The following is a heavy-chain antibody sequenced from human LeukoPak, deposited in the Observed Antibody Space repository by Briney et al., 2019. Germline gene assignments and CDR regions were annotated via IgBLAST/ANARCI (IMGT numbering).Heavy chain of an antibody. CDR3: AKDLSYGRGGFDY. D-gene: IGHD5-18*01. J-gene: IGHJ4*02. CDR1: GFTFSSYG. V-gene: IGHV3-30*02. CDR2: IRYDGSNK. Sequence: GGSLRLSCAASGFTFSSYGMHWVRQAPGKGLEWVAFIRYDGSNKYYADSVKGRFTISRDNSKNTLYPQMNSLRAEDTAVYYCAKDLSYGRGGFDYWGQGTLVTVSS.